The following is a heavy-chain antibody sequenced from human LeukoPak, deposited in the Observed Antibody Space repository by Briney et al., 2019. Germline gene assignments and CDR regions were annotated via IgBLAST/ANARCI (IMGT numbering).Heavy chain of an antibody. V-gene: IGHV3-48*01. CDR3: QKEGTQGAHYYMDV. D-gene: IGHD1-1*01. Sequence: GGSLRLSCAASGFTFRTYSMNWVRQAPGKGLEWVSFISSTISTIYYADSVKGRFTISRDNAKNSLYLQMNSLRAEDTAAYYCQKEGTQGAHYYMDVWGKGTTVIVSS. CDR1: GFTFRTYS. J-gene: IGHJ6*03. CDR2: ISSTISTI.